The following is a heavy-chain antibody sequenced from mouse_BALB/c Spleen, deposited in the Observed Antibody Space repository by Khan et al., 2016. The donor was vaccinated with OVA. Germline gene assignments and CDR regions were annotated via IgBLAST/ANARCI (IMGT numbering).Heavy chain of an antibody. CDR2: ISTYDGDA. CDR3: ARGGRFAY. D-gene: IGHD3-3*01. CDR1: GYTFTDYA. V-gene: IGHV1S137*01. J-gene: IGHJ3*01. Sequence: QVQLKQSGAELVRPGVSVKISCKGSGYTFTDYAMHWVKQSHAKSLEWIGVISTYDGDADYNQKVKGKATMTGDKASSTAYMELARLTSEDSASYYCARGGRFAYWGQGTLVTVSA.